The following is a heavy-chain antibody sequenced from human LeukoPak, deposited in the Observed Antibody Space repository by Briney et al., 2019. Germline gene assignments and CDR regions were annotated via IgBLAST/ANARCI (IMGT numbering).Heavy chain of an antibody. V-gene: IGHV3-53*01. D-gene: IGHD1/OR15-1a*01. J-gene: IGHJ6*03. CDR3: ARDGYGNNYMDV. Sequence: GGSLRLSCAASGFTVSSNFMSWVRQAPGKGLEWVSVIYSGGTTYYADSVEGRFTISRDNSRNTLYLQMNSLRAEDTAVYYCARDGYGNNYMDVWGKGTTVTVSS. CDR1: GFTVSSNF. CDR2: IYSGGTT.